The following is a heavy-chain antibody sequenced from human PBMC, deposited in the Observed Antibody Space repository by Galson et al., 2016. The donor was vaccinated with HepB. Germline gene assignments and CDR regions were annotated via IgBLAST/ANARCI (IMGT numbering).Heavy chain of an antibody. D-gene: IGHD5-18*01. CDR3: AKDWARIQRWGLFEN. Sequence: SLRLSCAASGFTFDDYNMHWLRQAPGKGLEWVSLISWDGRDTHYADSVKGRFTISRDNTRNSLYLQMDSLKFEDSGIYYCAKDWARIQRWGLFENWGQGTTVTVSS. CDR2: ISWDGRDT. CDR1: GFTFDDYN. V-gene: IGHV3-43*01. J-gene: IGHJ3*02.